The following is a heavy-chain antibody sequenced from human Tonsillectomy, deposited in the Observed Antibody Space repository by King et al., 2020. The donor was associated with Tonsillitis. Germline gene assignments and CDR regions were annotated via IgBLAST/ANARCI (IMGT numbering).Heavy chain of an antibody. J-gene: IGHJ4*02. CDR1: GFTFSSCA. Sequence: DVQLVEAGGGLVQPGGSLGLSCAASGFTFSSCALTWGRQAPGVRLEGGSDICGRAGGTYYADPVKGRLTISRENSKNTLYLQMNSLRAEDTAVYYCAKGWVEMDAWGQGTLVTVSS. D-gene: IGHD5-24*01. V-gene: IGHV3-23*04. CDR3: AKGWVEMDA. CDR2: ICGRAGGT.